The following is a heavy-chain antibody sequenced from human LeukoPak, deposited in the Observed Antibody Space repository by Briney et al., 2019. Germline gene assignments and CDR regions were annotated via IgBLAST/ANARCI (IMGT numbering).Heavy chain of an antibody. CDR3: ARKGLLWFGESLGGDWFDP. CDR2: INLNSGGT. J-gene: IGHJ5*02. V-gene: IGHV1-2*02. D-gene: IGHD3-10*01. Sequence: GASVKVSCKASGYTFTGYYMHWVRQAPGQGLEWMGWINLNSGGTNYAQKFQGRVTMTRDTSISTAYMELSRLRSDDTAVYYCARKGLLWFGESLGGDWFDPWGQGTLVTVSS. CDR1: GYTFTGYY.